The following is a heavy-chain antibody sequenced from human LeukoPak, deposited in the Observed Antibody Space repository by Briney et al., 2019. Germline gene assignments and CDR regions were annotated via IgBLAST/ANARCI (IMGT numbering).Heavy chain of an antibody. CDR2: INHSGST. J-gene: IGHJ4*02. V-gene: IGHV4-34*01. CDR1: GGSFSGYY. CDR3: ARVRRVYYYGSGSYFWFDY. D-gene: IGHD3-10*01. Sequence: SETLSLTCAVYGGSFSGYYWSWIRQPPGKGLEWIGEINHSGSTNYNPSLKSRVTISVDTSKNQFSLKLSSVTAADTAVYYCARVRRVYYYGSGSYFWFDYWGQGTLVTVSS.